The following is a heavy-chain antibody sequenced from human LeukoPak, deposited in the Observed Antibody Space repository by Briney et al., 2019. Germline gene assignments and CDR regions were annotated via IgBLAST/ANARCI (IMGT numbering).Heavy chain of an antibody. Sequence: PSETLSLTCTVSGGSISSYYWSWIRQPPGKGLEWIGYIYYSGSTNYNPSLKSRVTISVDTSKNQFSLKLSSVTAADTAVYYCARDRIQLDYWGRGTLVTVSS. CDR2: IYYSGST. CDR3: ARDRIQLDY. CDR1: GGSISSYY. J-gene: IGHJ4*02. V-gene: IGHV4-59*01. D-gene: IGHD5-18*01.